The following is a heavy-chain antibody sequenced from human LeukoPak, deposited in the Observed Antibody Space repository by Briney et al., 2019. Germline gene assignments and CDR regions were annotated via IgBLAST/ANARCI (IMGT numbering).Heavy chain of an antibody. CDR3: AKGDFLVVTTKFDY. CDR1: GNYW. D-gene: IGHD2-15*01. Sequence: GGSLRLSCAASGNYWMHWARQAPGKGLVWVSHINSDGSWTSYADSVKGRFTISKDNAKNSLYLQMNSLRAEDTALYYCAKGDFLVVTTKFDYWGQGTLVTVSS. CDR2: INSDGSWT. V-gene: IGHV3-74*01. J-gene: IGHJ4*02.